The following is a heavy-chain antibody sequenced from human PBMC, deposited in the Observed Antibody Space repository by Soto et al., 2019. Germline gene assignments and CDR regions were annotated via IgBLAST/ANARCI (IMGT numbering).Heavy chain of an antibody. CDR3: ARYRLAADLSDFDY. D-gene: IGHD6-25*01. Sequence: EVQLVESGGGLVQPGRSLRLSCTGSGFTLGAYAMSWVRQAPGKGLEWVGSIRSRAYGGTTEYAASVKGRFTISRDASKSIAYLQMDSLKTEYTAMYFCARYRLAADLSDFDYWGEGTRVTVSS. CDR1: GFTLGAYA. V-gene: IGHV3-49*04. CDR2: IRSRAYGGTT. J-gene: IGHJ4*02.